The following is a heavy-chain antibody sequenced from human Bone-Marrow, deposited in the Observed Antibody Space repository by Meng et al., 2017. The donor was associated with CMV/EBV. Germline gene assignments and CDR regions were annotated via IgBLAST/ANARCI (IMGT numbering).Heavy chain of an antibody. D-gene: IGHD2-2*02. CDR3: ARGWGSTSCYTRCYYYYYGMDV. V-gene: IGHV4-39*07. CDR1: GGSISSSSYY. Sequence: GSLRLSCTVSGGSISSSSYYWGWIRQPPGKGLEWIGSIYYSGSTYYNPSLKSRVTISVDTSKNQFSLKLSSVTAADTAVYYCARGWGSTSCYTRCYYYYYGMDVWGQGTTVTVSS. CDR2: IYYSGST. J-gene: IGHJ6*02.